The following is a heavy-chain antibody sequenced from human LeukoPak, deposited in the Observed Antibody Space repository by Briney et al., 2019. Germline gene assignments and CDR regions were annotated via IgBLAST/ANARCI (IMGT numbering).Heavy chain of an antibody. Sequence: SETLSLTCTVSAGSISSYYWSWIRQPPGRGLEWIGYISYSGSTNYNPSLKSRVTISADTSKNQFSLKLSSVTAADTAVYYCARVDANWGVVDYWGQGTLVTVSS. CDR3: ARVDANWGVVDY. CDR1: AGSISSYY. D-gene: IGHD7-27*01. CDR2: ISYSGST. V-gene: IGHV4-59*01. J-gene: IGHJ4*02.